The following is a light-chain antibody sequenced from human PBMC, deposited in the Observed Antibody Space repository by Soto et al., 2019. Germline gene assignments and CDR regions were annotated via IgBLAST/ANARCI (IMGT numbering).Light chain of an antibody. CDR2: SVS. CDR1: SSDIGTYNH. J-gene: IGLJ1*01. Sequence: QSVLTQPASVSGSPGQSITISCSGTSSDIGTYNHVAWFQQFPGKTPKLVIYSVSDRPSGVSYRFSGSKSGNTASLTISGLQADDEADYYCISYTVSRSYVFSTGTKVTVL. CDR3: ISYTVSRSYV. V-gene: IGLV2-14*01.